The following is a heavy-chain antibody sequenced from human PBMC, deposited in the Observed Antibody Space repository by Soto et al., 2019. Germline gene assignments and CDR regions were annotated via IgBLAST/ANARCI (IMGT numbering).Heavy chain of an antibody. CDR3: AAASYDFWSGYLFDY. J-gene: IGHJ4*02. CDR2: IVVGSGNT. CDR1: GFTFTSSA. D-gene: IGHD3-3*01. V-gene: IGHV1-58*02. Sequence: ASVKVSCKASGFTFTSSAMQWVRQARGQRLEWIGWIVVGSGNTNYAQKFQERVTITRDMSTSTAYMELSSLRSEDTAVYYCAAASYDFWSGYLFDYWGQGTLVTVSS.